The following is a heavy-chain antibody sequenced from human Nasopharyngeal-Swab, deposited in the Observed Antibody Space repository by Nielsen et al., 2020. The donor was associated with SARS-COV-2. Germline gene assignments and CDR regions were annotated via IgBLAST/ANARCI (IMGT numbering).Heavy chain of an antibody. CDR3: ARTGYSGSYPYYCYYYGMDV. J-gene: IGHJ6*02. CDR2: MNPNSGNT. V-gene: IGHV1-8*01. CDR1: GYTFTSYD. D-gene: IGHD1-26*01. Sequence: ASVKVSCKASGYTFTSYDINWVRQATGQGLEWMGWMNPNSGNTGYAQKFQGRVTMTRNTSISTAYMELSSLRSEDTAVYYCARTGYSGSYPYYCYYYGMDVWGQGTTVTVSS.